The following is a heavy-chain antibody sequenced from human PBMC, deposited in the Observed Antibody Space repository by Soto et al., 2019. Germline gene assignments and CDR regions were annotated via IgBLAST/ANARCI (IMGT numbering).Heavy chain of an antibody. CDR2: INPSGGST. Sequence: ASVKVSCKASGYTFTSYYMHWVRQAPGQGLEWMGIINPSGGSTSYAQKFQGRVTMIRDTSTSTVYMELSSLRSEDTAVYYCASRDTAYGPSYYYYGMDVWGQGTTVTVSS. CDR3: ASRDTAYGPSYYYYGMDV. V-gene: IGHV1-46*01. CDR1: GYTFTSYY. J-gene: IGHJ6*02. D-gene: IGHD5-18*01.